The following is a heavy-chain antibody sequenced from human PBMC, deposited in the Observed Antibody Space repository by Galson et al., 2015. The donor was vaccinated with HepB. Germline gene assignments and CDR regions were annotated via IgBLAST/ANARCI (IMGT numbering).Heavy chain of an antibody. V-gene: IGHV3-30*02. Sequence: SLRLSCAASGFTFSSYGMHWVRQAPGKGLEWVAFIRYDGSNKYYADSVKGRFTISRDNSKNTLYLQMNSLRAEDTAVYYCANDARYYYGSGSRSLGYYGMDVWGQGTTVTVSS. D-gene: IGHD3-10*01. CDR3: ANDARYYYGSGSRSLGYYGMDV. CDR1: GFTFSSYG. CDR2: IRYDGSNK. J-gene: IGHJ6*02.